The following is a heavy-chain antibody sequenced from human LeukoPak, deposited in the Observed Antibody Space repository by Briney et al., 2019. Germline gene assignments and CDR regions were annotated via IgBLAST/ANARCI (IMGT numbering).Heavy chain of an antibody. Sequence: PGGSLRLSCTASGFTFSYYGMHWVRQAPGKGLEWVAFIRFDGTNKYYADSVKGRFTIPRDNSNNALYLQMNSLRAEDTAVYYCAKQQWLVSSGMDVWGQGTTVTVSS. CDR2: IRFDGTNK. V-gene: IGHV3-30*02. D-gene: IGHD6-19*01. J-gene: IGHJ6*02. CDR1: GFTFSYYG. CDR3: AKQQWLVSSGMDV.